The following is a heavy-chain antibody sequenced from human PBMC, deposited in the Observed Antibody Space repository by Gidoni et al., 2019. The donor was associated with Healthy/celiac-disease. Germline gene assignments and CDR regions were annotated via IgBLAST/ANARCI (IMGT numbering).Heavy chain of an antibody. J-gene: IGHJ4*02. CDR1: GGSISSSSYY. CDR3: ASAGYSSGSD. Sequence: QLQLQESGPGLVQPSETLSLPCTVSGGSISSSSYYWGWIRQPPGKGLEWIGSIYYSGSTYHNPSLKSRVTISVDTSKNQFSLKLSSVTAADTAVYYCASAGYSSGSDWGQGTLVTVSS. V-gene: IGHV4-39*01. D-gene: IGHD6-19*01. CDR2: IYYSGST.